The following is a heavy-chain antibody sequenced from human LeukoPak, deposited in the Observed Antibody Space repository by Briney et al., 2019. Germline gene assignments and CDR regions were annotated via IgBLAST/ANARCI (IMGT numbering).Heavy chain of an antibody. Sequence: QPGGSLRLSCAASGFTFSSYAMHWVRQAPGKGLEWVAVISYDGSNKYYADSVKGRFTISRDNSKNTLYLQMNSLRSEDTAVYYCARDPSPSFGGGAFDIWGQGTMVTVSS. V-gene: IGHV3-30-3*01. CDR1: GFTFSSYA. D-gene: IGHD3-10*01. CDR2: ISYDGSNK. J-gene: IGHJ3*02. CDR3: ARDPSPSFGGGAFDI.